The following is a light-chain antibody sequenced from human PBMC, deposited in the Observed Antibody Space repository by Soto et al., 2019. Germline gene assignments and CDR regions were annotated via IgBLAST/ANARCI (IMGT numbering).Light chain of an antibody. Sequence: EIVLTQSPATLSLSPGEGATLSCRASQSVSSYLAWYQQKPGQAPRLLIYDASNRATGIPARFSGSGSGTAFTLIISSLEPEDFAVYYCQQRSNWPVTFGLGTKVEV. CDR2: DAS. V-gene: IGKV3-11*01. CDR3: QQRSNWPVT. J-gene: IGKJ1*01. CDR1: QSVSSY.